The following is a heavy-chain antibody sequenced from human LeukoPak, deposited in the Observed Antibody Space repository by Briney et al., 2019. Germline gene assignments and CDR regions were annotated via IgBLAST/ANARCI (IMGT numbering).Heavy chain of an antibody. D-gene: IGHD3-9*01. CDR2: ISAYNGNT. Sequence: ASVKDSCKASGYTFISYGISWVGQAPGQGLEWMVWISAYNGNTNYAQTLQGRLTMTTDTSTSTAYMELRSLRSDDTAVYYCASVLRYFDWPTRFDPWGQGTLITVSS. CDR3: ASVLRYFDWPTRFDP. V-gene: IGHV1-18*01. CDR1: GYTFISYG. J-gene: IGHJ5*02.